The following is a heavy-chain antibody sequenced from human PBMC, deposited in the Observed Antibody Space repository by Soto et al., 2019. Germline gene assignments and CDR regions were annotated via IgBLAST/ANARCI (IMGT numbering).Heavy chain of an antibody. CDR2: ISGSGGST. CDR3: ANHPSARPAITMIVVPEGYFDY. CDR1: GFTFSSYA. D-gene: IGHD3-22*01. J-gene: IGHJ4*02. V-gene: IGHV3-23*01. Sequence: GGSLRLSCAASGFTFSSYAMSWVRQAPGKGLEWVSAISGSGGSTYYADSVKGRFTISRDNSKNTLYLQMNSLRAEDTAVYYCANHPSARPAITMIVVPEGYFDYWGQGTLVTVSS.